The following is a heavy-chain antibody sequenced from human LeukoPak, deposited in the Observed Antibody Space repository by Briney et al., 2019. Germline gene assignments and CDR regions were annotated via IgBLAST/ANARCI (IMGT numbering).Heavy chain of an antibody. V-gene: IGHV4-39*01. CDR1: GDSISSSTYY. D-gene: IGHD2-2*01. J-gene: IGHJ5*02. CDR2: IYFSGDT. Sequence: PSETLSLTCTVSGDSISSSTYYWGWIRQPPGKGLEWIGSIYFSGDTYYNPSLKSRVTISVDTSKNQFSLKLSSVTAADTAVYYCATSRQLLDNWFDPWGQGTLVTVSS. CDR3: ATSRQLLDNWFDP.